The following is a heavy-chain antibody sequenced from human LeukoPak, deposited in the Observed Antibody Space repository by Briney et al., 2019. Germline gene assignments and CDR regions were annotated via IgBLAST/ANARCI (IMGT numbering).Heavy chain of an antibody. CDR2: ISGSGRNT. D-gene: IGHD1-14*01. CDR1: GFTFSTYD. J-gene: IGHJ3*02. Sequence: GGSLRLSCAASGFTFSTYDMTWVRQAPGKGLEWVSSISGSGRNTYHADSVKGRFTISRDNFRNTLYLQMNSLRAEDAAVYYCAKDRITGTTLDAFYIWGQGTMVTVSS. CDR3: AKDRITGTTLDAFYI. V-gene: IGHV3-23*01.